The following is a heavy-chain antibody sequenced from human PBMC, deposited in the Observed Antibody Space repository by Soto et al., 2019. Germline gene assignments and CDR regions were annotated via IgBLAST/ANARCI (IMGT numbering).Heavy chain of an antibody. Sequence: LILSCAASGFTFSSYAMSWVRQAPGKGLEWVSAISGSGGSTYYADSVKGRFTISRDNSKNTLYLQMNSLRAEDTAVYYCAKSRSQGYCSSTSCYQGVYYYYGMDVWGQGTRVTVSS. D-gene: IGHD2-2*01. CDR1: GFTFSSYA. J-gene: IGHJ6*01. V-gene: IGHV3-23*01. CDR2: ISGSGGST. CDR3: AKSRSQGYCSSTSCYQGVYYYYGMDV.